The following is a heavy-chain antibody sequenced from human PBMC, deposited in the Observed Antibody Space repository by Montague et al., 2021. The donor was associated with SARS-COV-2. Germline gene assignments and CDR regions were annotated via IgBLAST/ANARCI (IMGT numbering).Heavy chain of an antibody. J-gene: IGHJ4*02. V-gene: IGHV3-49*04. D-gene: IGHD3-10*01. CDR2: IRSKAYGGTT. CDR1: GISLADYA. CDR3: HWFDAYYFDY. Sequence: SLRLSCAASGISLADYAMSWVRQVPGKGLEWVGFIRSKAYGGTTEYAASVKGRFTISRDDSKSIAYLRMNSLRTEDTAVYYCHWFDAYYFDYWGQGTLVTDSS.